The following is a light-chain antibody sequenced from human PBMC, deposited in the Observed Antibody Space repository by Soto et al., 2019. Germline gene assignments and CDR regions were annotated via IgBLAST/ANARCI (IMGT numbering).Light chain of an antibody. CDR2: DAS. V-gene: IGKV3-11*01. Sequence: EIVLTQSPATLSLSPGERATLSCRASQSISSYLSWYQQKPGQAPRLLIYDASNRATGIPARFSGSGSGTDFTLTISSLEPEDFAVYYCQQRSVWLRTFGQGTKVEIK. CDR1: QSISSY. CDR3: QQRSVWLRT. J-gene: IGKJ1*01.